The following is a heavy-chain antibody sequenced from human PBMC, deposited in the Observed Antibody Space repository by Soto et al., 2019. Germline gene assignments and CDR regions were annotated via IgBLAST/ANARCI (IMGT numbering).Heavy chain of an antibody. CDR1: GYTFTSYG. Sequence: QVQLVQSGAEVKKPGASVKVSCKASGYTFTSYGISWVRQAPGQGLEWMGWISAYNGNTNYAQKLQGRVTMTTDTCTSTAYMELRSLRSDDTAVYDCARPGSGSSGWHGYYGMDVWGQGTTVTVSS. V-gene: IGHV1-18*04. J-gene: IGHJ6*02. D-gene: IGHD6-19*01. CDR2: ISAYNGNT. CDR3: ARPGSGSSGWHGYYGMDV.